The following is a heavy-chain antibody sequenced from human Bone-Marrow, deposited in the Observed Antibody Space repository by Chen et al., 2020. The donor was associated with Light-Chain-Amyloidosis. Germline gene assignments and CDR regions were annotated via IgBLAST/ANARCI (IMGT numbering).Heavy chain of an antibody. Sequence: EVQLEQSGPEVKKPGESLKISCKGSGYTFPNYWIGWVRLMPGKGLEWMGVIYPDDSDARYSPSFAGQVPIAADKSSTTAYLQWRSLKASDTAMDYCARRRDVYNFDYWGQGTLVTVSS. D-gene: IGHD4-4*01. CDR1: GYTFPNYW. CDR3: ARRRDVYNFDY. CDR2: IYPDDSDA. J-gene: IGHJ4*02. V-gene: IGHV5-51*01.